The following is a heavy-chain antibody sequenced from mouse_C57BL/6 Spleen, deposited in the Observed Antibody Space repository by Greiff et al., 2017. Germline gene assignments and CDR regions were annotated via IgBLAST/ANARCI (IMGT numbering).Heavy chain of an antibody. Sequence: VQLQESGGGLVKPGGSLKLSCAASGFTFSDYGMHWVRQAPEKGLEWVAYISSGSSTIYYADTVKGRFTISRDNAKNTLFLRMTSLRSEDTAMYCCRRPSYGPGWFAYWGQGTLVTVSA. J-gene: IGHJ3*01. CDR2: ISSGSSTI. CDR1: GFTFSDYG. D-gene: IGHD1-1*01. CDR3: RRPSYGPGWFAY. V-gene: IGHV5-17*01.